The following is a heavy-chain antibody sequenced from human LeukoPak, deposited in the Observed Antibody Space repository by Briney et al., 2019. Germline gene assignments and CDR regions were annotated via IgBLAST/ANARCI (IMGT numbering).Heavy chain of an antibody. CDR3: AKDSRRITIVVTCYFDY. CDR1: GFTFDDYA. D-gene: IGHD2-15*01. Sequence: SLRLSCAASGFTFDDYAMHWVRQAPGKGLEWVSGISWNSGSIGYADSVKGRFTISRDNAKNSLYLQMNSLRAEDTALYYCAKDSRRITIVVTCYFDYWGQGTLVTVSS. CDR2: ISWNSGSI. J-gene: IGHJ4*02. V-gene: IGHV3-9*01.